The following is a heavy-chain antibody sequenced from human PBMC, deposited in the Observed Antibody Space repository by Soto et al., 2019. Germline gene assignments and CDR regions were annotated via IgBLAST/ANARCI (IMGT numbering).Heavy chain of an antibody. J-gene: IGHJ4*02. CDR3: TSDRYPRFYHGSGSYPYY. D-gene: IGHD3-10*01. Sequence: GALRLSCAASGFTFSSFWMSWVRQAPGKGLEWVANIKTDGSETHYVDSVKGRFTISRDNPKTSLFLQMNSLRVEDTAVYFCTSDRYPRFYHGSGSYPYYWGQGTPVTVSS. CDR1: GFTFSSFW. V-gene: IGHV3-7*03. CDR2: IKTDGSET.